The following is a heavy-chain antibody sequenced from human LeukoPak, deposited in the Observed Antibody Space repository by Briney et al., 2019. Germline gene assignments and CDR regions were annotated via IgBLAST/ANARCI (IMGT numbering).Heavy chain of an antibody. J-gene: IGHJ4*01. Sequence: PGGSLCLSCTASGFTFGDYALTWVRQAPGKGLEWLGFIRSKTYGGTTELAASVEGRFTISRDDSKSIAYLQMNSLKTEDTAVYHRTRSEYTYYYAGSGYLIDCRGQGTLVTVSS. CDR3: TRSEYTYYYAGSGYLIDC. CDR2: IRSKTYGGTT. D-gene: IGHD3-22*01. CDR1: GFTFGDYA. V-gene: IGHV3-49*04.